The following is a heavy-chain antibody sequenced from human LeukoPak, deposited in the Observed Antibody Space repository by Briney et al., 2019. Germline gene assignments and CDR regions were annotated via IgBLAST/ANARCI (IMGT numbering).Heavy chain of an antibody. CDR2: ISSSGSTI. Sequence: GGSLRLSCAASGFTFSDYYMSWIRQAPGKGLEWVSYISSSGSTIYYADSVKGRFTISRDNAKNSLYLQMNSLRAEDTAVYYCARGSEIFDWLLHDFDYWGQGTLVTVSS. J-gene: IGHJ4*02. CDR1: GFTFSDYY. CDR3: ARGSEIFDWLLHDFDY. D-gene: IGHD3-9*01. V-gene: IGHV3-11*04.